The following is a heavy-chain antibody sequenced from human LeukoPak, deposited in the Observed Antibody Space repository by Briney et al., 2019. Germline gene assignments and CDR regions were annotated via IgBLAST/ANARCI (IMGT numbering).Heavy chain of an antibody. CDR3: ARPSLDYGGIDAFDF. D-gene: IGHD4-23*01. J-gene: IGHJ3*01. CDR2: IYYSGST. V-gene: IGHV4-59*08. Sequence: KPSETLSLTCTVSGVSISSYYWSWLRQPPGKGLEWIGFIYYSGSTNYNPSLKSRVTISVDTSKNQFSLKLSSVTAADTAVYYCARPSLDYGGIDAFDFWGQGTLVTVSS. CDR1: GVSISSYY.